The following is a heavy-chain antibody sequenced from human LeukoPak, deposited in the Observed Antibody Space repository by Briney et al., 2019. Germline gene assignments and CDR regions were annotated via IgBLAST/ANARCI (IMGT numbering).Heavy chain of an antibody. CDR2: INHSGST. V-gene: IGHV4-34*01. J-gene: IGHJ6*02. D-gene: IGHD2/OR15-2a*01. CDR3: ASSMARRSVGYYGMDV. CDR1: GGSFSGYY. Sequence: SETLSLTCAVYGGSFSGYYWSWIRQPPGKGLEWIGEINHSGSTNYNPSLKSRVTISVDTSKNQFSLKLSSVTAADTAVYYCASSMARRSVGYYGMDVWGQGTTVTVSS.